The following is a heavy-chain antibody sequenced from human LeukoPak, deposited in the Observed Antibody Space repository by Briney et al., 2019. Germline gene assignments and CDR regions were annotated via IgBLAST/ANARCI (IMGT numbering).Heavy chain of an antibody. V-gene: IGHV4-39*01. J-gene: IGHJ4*02. CDR3: ARLSDY. CDR2: INYSGTT. CDR1: GGAISSDNYY. Sequence: SETLSLACTVSGGAISSDNYYWGWIRQPPGKGLEWIGSINYSGTTYYNPSLKSRVSISVDTSRTQFSLRLSSATAADTAVYYCARLSDYWGQGTLVTVSS.